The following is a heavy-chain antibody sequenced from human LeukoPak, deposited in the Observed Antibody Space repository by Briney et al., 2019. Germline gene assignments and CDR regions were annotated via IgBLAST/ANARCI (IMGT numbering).Heavy chain of an antibody. D-gene: IGHD3-22*01. CDR1: GGSFSGYY. CDR3: ARDDYYDSSGYYSYYYGMDV. Sequence: SETLSLTCAVYGGSFSGYYWSWIRQPPGKGLEWIGEINHSGSTNYNPSLKSRVTMSVDTSKNQFSLKLSSVTAADTAVYYCARDDYYDSSGYYSYYYGMDVWGQGTTVTVSS. CDR2: INHSGST. J-gene: IGHJ6*02. V-gene: IGHV4-34*01.